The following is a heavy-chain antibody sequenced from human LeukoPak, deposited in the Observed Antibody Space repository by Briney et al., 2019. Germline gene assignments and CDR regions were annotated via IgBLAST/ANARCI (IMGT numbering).Heavy chain of an antibody. CDR1: GGSFSGYY. CDR2: IYYSGST. Sequence: PSETLSLTCAVYGGSFSGYYWSWIRQPPGKGLEWIGYIYYSGSTNYKPSLKSRVTISVDTSKNQFSLKLSSVTAADTAVYYCGGLQVAAGTIDYWGQGTLVTVSS. CDR3: GGLQVAAGTIDY. J-gene: IGHJ4*02. V-gene: IGHV4-59*01. D-gene: IGHD6-13*01.